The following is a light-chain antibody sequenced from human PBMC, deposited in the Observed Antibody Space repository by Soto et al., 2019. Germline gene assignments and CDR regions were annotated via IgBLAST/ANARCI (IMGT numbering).Light chain of an antibody. J-gene: IGKJ3*01. CDR3: QQYGSSPPFT. V-gene: IGKV3-20*01. CDR1: QSVSSSY. Sequence: EIVLTQSPGTLSLSPGERATLSCRASQSVSSSYLAWYQQKPGQAPRLLIYGASSGATGIPDRFSGSGSGTDFTLTISRLEPEDFEVYYCQQYGSSPPFTFGPGTKVDIK. CDR2: GAS.